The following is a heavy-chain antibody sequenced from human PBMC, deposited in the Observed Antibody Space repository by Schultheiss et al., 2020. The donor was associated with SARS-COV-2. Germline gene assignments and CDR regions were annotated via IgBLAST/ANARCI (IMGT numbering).Heavy chain of an antibody. CDR3: ARIRAGTTFDY. D-gene: IGHD1-7*01. CDR1: GGSFSGYY. V-gene: IGHV2-70*11. Sequence: TLSLTCAVYGGSFSGYYWSWIRQPPGKALEWLARIDWDDDKYYSTSLKTRLTISKDTSKNQVVLTMTNMDPVDTATYYCARIRAGTTFDYWGQGTLVTVSS. J-gene: IGHJ4*02. CDR2: IDWDDDK.